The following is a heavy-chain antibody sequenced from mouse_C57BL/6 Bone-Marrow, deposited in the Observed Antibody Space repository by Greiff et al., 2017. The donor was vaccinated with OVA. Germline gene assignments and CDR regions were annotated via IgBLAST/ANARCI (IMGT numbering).Heavy chain of an antibody. CDR2: IYPGGGYT. D-gene: IGHD2-5*01. Sequence: VQLQQSGAELVRPGTSVKMSCKASGYTFTNYWLGWAKQRPGHGLEWIGDIYPGGGYTNYNEKFKGKATLTADQSSSTAYRQFSSLTSEDSAIYYCAVYSNYVAWFAYWGQGTLVTVSA. V-gene: IGHV1-63*01. CDR1: GYTFTNYW. CDR3: AVYSNYVAWFAY. J-gene: IGHJ3*01.